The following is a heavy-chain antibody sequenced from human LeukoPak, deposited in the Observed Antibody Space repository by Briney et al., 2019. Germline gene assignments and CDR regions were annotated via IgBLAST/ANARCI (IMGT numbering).Heavy chain of an antibody. CDR2: ISGSGGST. D-gene: IGHD4-17*01. V-gene: IGHV3-23*01. CDR3: ARYGDYLYYFDY. CDR1: GFTFSSYA. Sequence: GGSLRLSYAASGFTFSSYAMSWVRQAPGKGLEWVSAISGSGGSTYYADSVKGRFTISRDNSKNTLYLQMNSLRAEDTAVYYCARYGDYLYYFDYWGQGTLVTVSS. J-gene: IGHJ4*02.